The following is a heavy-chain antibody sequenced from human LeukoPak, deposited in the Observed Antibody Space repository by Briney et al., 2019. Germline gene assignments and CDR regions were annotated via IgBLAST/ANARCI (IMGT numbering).Heavy chain of an antibody. CDR1: GDSVSSNSAA. CDR3: AREDTYYDFWSGYGVYYFDY. Sequence: SQTLSLTCAISGDSVSSNSAAWNWIRQSPSRGLEWLGRTYYRSKWYNDYAVSVKSRITINPDTSQNQFSLQLNSVTPEDTAVYYCAREDTYYDFWSGYGVYYFDYWGQGTLVTVSS. V-gene: IGHV6-1*01. J-gene: IGHJ4*02. CDR2: TYYRSKWYN. D-gene: IGHD3-3*01.